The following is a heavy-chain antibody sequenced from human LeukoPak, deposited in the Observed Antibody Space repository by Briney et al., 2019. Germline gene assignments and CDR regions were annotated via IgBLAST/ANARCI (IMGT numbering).Heavy chain of an antibody. CDR3: ARGGVLDYDILTKFDP. CDR2: INPSGGST. D-gene: IGHD3-9*01. J-gene: IGHJ5*02. Sequence: GASVKVSCKASGYTFTSYYMHWVRQAPGQGLEWMGIINPSGGSTSYAQKFQGRVTMTRDMSTSTVYMELSSLRSEDTAVYYCARGGVLDYDILTKFDPWGQGTLVSVSS. V-gene: IGHV1-46*01. CDR1: GYTFTSYY.